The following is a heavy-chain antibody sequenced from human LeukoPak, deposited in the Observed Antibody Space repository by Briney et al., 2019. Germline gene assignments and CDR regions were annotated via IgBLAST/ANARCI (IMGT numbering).Heavy chain of an antibody. J-gene: IGHJ4*02. V-gene: IGHV1-18*01. CDR2: ISAYNGNT. CDR3: AREKMYSSSWYYLDY. D-gene: IGHD6-13*01. CDR1: GYTFTSYG. Sequence: ASVKVSCKASGYTFTSYGISWVRQAPGQGLEWMGWISAYNGNTNYAQKLQGRVTMTTDTSTSTAYMELRSLRSDDTAVYYCAREKMYSSSWYYLDYWGQGTLVTVSS.